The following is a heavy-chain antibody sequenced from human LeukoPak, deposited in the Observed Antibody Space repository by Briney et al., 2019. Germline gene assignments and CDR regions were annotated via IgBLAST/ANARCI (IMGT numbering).Heavy chain of an antibody. D-gene: IGHD4-11*01. Sequence: ASETLSLTCTVSGGSISSYYWSWIRQPAGRGLEWIGRIYTSGSTNYNPSLKSRVTMSVDTSKNQFSLKLSSVTAADTAVYYCARTASNYGELDYWGQGTLVTVSS. CDR2: IYTSGST. CDR3: ARTASNYGELDY. CDR1: GGSISSYY. V-gene: IGHV4-4*07. J-gene: IGHJ4*02.